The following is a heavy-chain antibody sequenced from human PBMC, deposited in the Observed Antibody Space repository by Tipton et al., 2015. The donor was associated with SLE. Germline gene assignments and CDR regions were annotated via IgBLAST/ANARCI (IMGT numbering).Heavy chain of an antibody. Sequence: SLRLSCAASGFTFSSYGIHWVRQAPGRGLEWVAFIWYDGGNKYYADSVRGRFTISRDNSKNTLYLQMNSLRVDDTALYYCAKDWRYLDSWGQGTLVTVSS. CDR1: GFTFSSYG. J-gene: IGHJ4*02. CDR2: IWYDGGNK. V-gene: IGHV3-33*06. CDR3: AKDWRYLDS.